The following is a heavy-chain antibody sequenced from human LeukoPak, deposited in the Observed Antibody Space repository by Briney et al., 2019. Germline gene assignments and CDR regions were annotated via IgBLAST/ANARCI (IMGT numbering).Heavy chain of an antibody. V-gene: IGHV3-23*01. D-gene: IGHD3-3*01. CDR1: GFTFSSYA. CDR3: AKGEADVLRFLEWLSPFDY. J-gene: IGHJ4*02. Sequence: GGSLRLSCAASGFTFSSYAMSWVRQAPGKGLEWVSAISGSGGSTYYADSVKGRFTISRDNSKNTLYLQMNSLRAEDTAVYYCAKGEADVLRFLEWLSPFDYWGQGTLVTVSS. CDR2: ISGSGGST.